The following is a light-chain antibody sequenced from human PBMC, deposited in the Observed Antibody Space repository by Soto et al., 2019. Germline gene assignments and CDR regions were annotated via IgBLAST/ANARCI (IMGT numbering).Light chain of an antibody. CDR3: HHYYSTPRT. Sequence: DIVMTQSPDSLAVSLGERATINCKSSQSVLSRSNNKNYLAWYQQKSGQPPKPLIYWASTRESGVPDRFSGSGYGTDFTLTISSLQAEDVAVYYCHHYYSTPRTFGQGTKLEIK. V-gene: IGKV4-1*01. CDR2: WAS. CDR1: QSVLSRSNNKNY. J-gene: IGKJ2*01.